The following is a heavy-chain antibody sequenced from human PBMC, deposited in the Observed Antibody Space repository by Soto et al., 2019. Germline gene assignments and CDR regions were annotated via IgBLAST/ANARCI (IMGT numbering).Heavy chain of an antibody. D-gene: IGHD3-22*01. CDR3: ARGDGERYDGNGYLGRH. CDR2: IKSDGSGT. J-gene: IGHJ4*02. Sequence: EVQLVESGGGLVQPGASLTLSCAASGFTFSSYWMHWVRQAPGKGLVWVSRIKSDGSGTYYADSVKGRLTISRDNAKNTLYLQRNSLRVEDTAVYFCARGDGERYDGNGYLGRHWGQGTLVTVSS. V-gene: IGHV3-74*01. CDR1: GFTFSSYW.